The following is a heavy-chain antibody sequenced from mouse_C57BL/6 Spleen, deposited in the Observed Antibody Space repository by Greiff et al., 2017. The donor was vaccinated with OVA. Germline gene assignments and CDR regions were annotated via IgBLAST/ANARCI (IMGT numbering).Heavy chain of an antibody. J-gene: IGHJ3*01. CDR2: ISSGGDYI. V-gene: IGHV5-9-1*02. D-gene: IGHD4-1*01. Sequence: EVKLMESGEGLVKPGGSLKLSCAASGFTFSSYAMSWVRQTPEKRLEWVAYISSGGDYIYYADPVKGRFTISRDTARHTLCLQMSSLKSEDTAMYYGTRGDWDEGAYWGQGTLVTVSA. CDR3: TRGDWDEGAY. CDR1: GFTFSSYA.